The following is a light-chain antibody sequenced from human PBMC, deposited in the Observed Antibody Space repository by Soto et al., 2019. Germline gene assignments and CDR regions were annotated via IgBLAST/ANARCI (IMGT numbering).Light chain of an antibody. Sequence: EIVLTQSPATLSLSPGERATLSCRASQSVSNYLGWYQQRPGQAPRLLIYDASNRATGTPARFSGSGSGTDFPLTISSLEPEDFAIYYCQQRANWPPLTFGGGTKVEMK. CDR1: QSVSNY. CDR3: QQRANWPPLT. V-gene: IGKV3-11*01. CDR2: DAS. J-gene: IGKJ4*01.